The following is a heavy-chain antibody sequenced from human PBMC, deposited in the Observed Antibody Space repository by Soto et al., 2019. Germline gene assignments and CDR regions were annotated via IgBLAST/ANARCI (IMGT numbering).Heavy chain of an antibody. CDR3: ARRRTGSGYYLLGAFDI. J-gene: IGHJ3*02. CDR1: GGSISSSSYY. Sequence: PSETLSLTCTVSGGSISSSSYYWGWIRQPPGKGLEWIGSIYYSGSTYYNPSLKSRVTISVDTSKNQFSLKLSSVTAADTAVYYCARRRTGSGYYLLGAFDIWGQGTMVTVSS. CDR2: IYYSGST. D-gene: IGHD3-22*01. V-gene: IGHV4-39*01.